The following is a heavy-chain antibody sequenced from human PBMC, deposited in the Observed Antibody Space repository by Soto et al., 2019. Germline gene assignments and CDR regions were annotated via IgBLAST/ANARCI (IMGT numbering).Heavy chain of an antibody. CDR2: IFSNDDK. Sequence: GPNAREPTETLTLTCTVSGLSLSNGRLGVSWIRQPPGKALEWLAHIFSNDDKSYSTSLRSRLTISKDTSRSQVVLTMTNMDPMDSATYYCALIKDCSRTDCYLASFDPWGQGTLVTV. J-gene: IGHJ5*02. D-gene: IGHD2-2*01. V-gene: IGHV2-26*01. CDR1: GLSLSNGRLG. CDR3: ALIKDCSRTDCYLASFDP.